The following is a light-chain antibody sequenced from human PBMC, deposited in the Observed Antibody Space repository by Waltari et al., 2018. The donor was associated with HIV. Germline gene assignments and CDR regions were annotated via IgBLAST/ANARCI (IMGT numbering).Light chain of an antibody. CDR2: KAS. J-gene: IGKJ4*01. CDR1: QSISSW. CDR3: QQYYSNLLT. V-gene: IGKV1-5*03. Sequence: DIQMTQSPSPLSASVGDRVTITCRASQSISSWLAWYQQKPGKAPKLLIYKASSLESGVPSRFSGSGSGTEFTLTISSLQPDDFASYYCQQYYSNLLTFGGGTKVEIK.